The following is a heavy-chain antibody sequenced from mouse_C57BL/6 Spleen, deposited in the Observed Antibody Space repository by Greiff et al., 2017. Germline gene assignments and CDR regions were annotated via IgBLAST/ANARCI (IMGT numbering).Heavy chain of an antibody. CDR2: IDPETGGT. CDR3: TRPLGNWYCDV. J-gene: IGHJ1*03. CDR1: GYTFTDYE. D-gene: IGHD1-1*02. Sequence: VQLQQSGAELVRPGASVTLSCKASGYTFTDYELHWVKQTPVHGLEWIGAIDPETGGTAYNQKFKGKAILTADKSSSTAYMELRSLTSEDSAVDYCTRPLGNWYCDVWGTGTTVTVSS. V-gene: IGHV1-15*01.